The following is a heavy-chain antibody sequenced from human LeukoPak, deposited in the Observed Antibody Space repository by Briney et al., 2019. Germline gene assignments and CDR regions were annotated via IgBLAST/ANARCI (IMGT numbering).Heavy chain of an antibody. CDR1: GGSISSSSYY. D-gene: IGHD1-14*01. Sequence: SETLSPTCTVSGGSISSSSYYWGWIRQPPGKGLEWIGSIYYSGSTYYNPSLKSRVTISVDTSKNQFSLKLSSVTAADTAVYYCAREASAQKRTGTLDYWGQGTLVTVSS. J-gene: IGHJ4*02. CDR2: IYYSGST. CDR3: AREASAQKRTGTLDY. V-gene: IGHV4-39*02.